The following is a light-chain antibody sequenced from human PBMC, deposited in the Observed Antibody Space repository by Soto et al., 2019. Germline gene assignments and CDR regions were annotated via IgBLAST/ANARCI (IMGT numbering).Light chain of an antibody. J-gene: IGKJ1*01. Sequence: DIQMTQSPSSLSASVGDRVTITCRASQSIINYLNWYQQKPGKAPYLLIYSASSLQSGVPSRFSGGGSGTDFTLTISGLQPPDFATYFCQQTYSTPTFGQGTKVEI. CDR1: QSIINY. V-gene: IGKV1-39*01. CDR3: QQTYSTPT. CDR2: SAS.